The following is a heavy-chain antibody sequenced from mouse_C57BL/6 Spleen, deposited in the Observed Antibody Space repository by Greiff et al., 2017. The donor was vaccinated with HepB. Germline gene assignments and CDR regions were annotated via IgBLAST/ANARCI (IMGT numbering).Heavy chain of an antibody. CDR3: ARDGGNYDDYYAMDY. D-gene: IGHD2-4*01. CDR1: GYAFTNYL. Sequence: VQLQQSGAELVRPGTSVKVSCKASGYAFTNYLIEWVKQRPGQGLEWIGVINPGSGGTNYNEKFKGKATLTADKSSSTAYMQLSSLTSEDSAVYFCARDGGNYDDYYAMDYWGQGTSVTVSS. V-gene: IGHV1-54*01. CDR2: INPGSGGT. J-gene: IGHJ4*01.